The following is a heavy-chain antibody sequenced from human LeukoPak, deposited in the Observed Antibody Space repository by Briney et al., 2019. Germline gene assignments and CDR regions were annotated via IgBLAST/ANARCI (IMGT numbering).Heavy chain of an antibody. CDR2: IIPIFDTA. J-gene: IGHJ6*02. D-gene: IGHD5-18*01. CDR3: ARDGYLDTAMVTDYYYGMDV. CDR1: GGTFSSYA. V-gene: IGHV1-69*13. Sequence: ASVKVSCKASGGTFSSYAISWVRQAPGQGLEWMGGIIPIFDTANYAQKFQGRVTITADESTSTAYMELSSLRSEDTAVYYCARDGYLDTAMVTDYYYGMDVWGQGTTVTVSS.